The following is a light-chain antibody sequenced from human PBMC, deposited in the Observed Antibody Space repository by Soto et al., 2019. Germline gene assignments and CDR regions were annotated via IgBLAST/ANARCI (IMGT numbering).Light chain of an antibody. CDR1: QSFSSW. CDR3: QQYSSYPWT. CDR2: DVS. Sequence: DIQVTQSPSTLSASVGDRVTVTCRASQSFSSWLAWYQQKPGKAPKLLIYDVSSLESGVPSRFSGGGSGTEFTLTISSLQPDDFATYYCQQYSSYPWTFGQGTKVDIK. J-gene: IGKJ1*01. V-gene: IGKV1-5*01.